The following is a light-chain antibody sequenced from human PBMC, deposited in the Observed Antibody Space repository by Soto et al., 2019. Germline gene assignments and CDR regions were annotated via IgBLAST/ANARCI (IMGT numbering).Light chain of an antibody. CDR3: QQYDKWPLT. J-gene: IGKJ3*01. V-gene: IGKV1-39*01. CDR1: QSISSY. CDR2: RAS. Sequence: DIQMTPSPSSLSASVGDRVTITCRASQSISSYLNWYQQKPGKVPKILIYRASSLESGVPSRFSGSGSGSDFTLTISSLQSEDFAVYYCQQYDKWPLTFGPGTKVDIK.